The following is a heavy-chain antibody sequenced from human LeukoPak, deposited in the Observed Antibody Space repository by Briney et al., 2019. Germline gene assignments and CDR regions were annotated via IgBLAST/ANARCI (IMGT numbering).Heavy chain of an antibody. CDR3: ARARVSSGWYGFFDY. J-gene: IGHJ4*02. Sequence: GGSLRLSCAASGFTVSSNYMSWARQAPGKGLECASVIYSGGSTYYADSVKGRFTISRDNSKNTLYLQMNSLRAEDTAVYYCARARVSSGWYGFFDYWGQGTLATVSS. CDR2: IYSGGST. V-gene: IGHV3-53*01. CDR1: GFTVSSNY. D-gene: IGHD6-19*01.